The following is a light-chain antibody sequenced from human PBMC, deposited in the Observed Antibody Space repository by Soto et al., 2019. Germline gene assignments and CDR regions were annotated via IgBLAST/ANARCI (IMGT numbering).Light chain of an antibody. Sequence: EIVLTQSPGTLSLSPGERATLSCSASQSVSSSHLAWYQQKPGQAPRLLIYGASNRATGIPDRFSGSGSGTDFIFTISRLEPEDFAVYYCQQYGSSPRTFGQGTRLEMK. J-gene: IGKJ5*01. CDR3: QQYGSSPRT. CDR1: QSVSSSH. V-gene: IGKV3-20*01. CDR2: GAS.